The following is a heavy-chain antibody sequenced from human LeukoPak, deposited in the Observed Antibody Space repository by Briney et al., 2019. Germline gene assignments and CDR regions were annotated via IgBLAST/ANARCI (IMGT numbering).Heavy chain of an antibody. V-gene: IGHV1-18*01. Sequence: ASVKVSCKASGYSFTNYGFNWVRQAPGQGLEWMGNSAHNGNTNYAQKFQDRVTMTTDTSTSTAYMELRSLRSDDTAVYYCARYNSMIRGVTTSDYCGQGTLVTVSS. D-gene: IGHD3-10*01. J-gene: IGHJ4*02. CDR1: GYSFTNYG. CDR2: NSAHNGNT. CDR3: ARYNSMIRGVTTSDY.